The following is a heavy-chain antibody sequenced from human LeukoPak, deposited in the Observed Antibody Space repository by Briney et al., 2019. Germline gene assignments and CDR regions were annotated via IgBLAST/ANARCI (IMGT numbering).Heavy chain of an antibody. CDR3: AQKGGADY. V-gene: IGHV3-48*02. D-gene: IGHD2-15*01. J-gene: IGHJ4*02. CDR2: ISSSSSSSTI. CDR1: GFTFSRFG. Sequence: GGSLRLSCAVSGFTFSRFGMNWVRQAPGKGLEWVSYISSSSSSSTIYYADSVKGRFTISRDNAKNSLYLQMNSLRDEDTAVYYCAQKGGADYWGQGTLVTVSS.